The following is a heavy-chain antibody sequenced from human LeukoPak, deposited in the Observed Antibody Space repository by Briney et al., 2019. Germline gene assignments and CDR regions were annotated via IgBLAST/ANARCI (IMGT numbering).Heavy chain of an antibody. CDR3: ARVLRPIAARGAITSYYYYMDV. CDR1: GGSFSGYY. J-gene: IGHJ6*03. CDR2: INHSGST. V-gene: IGHV4-34*01. Sequence: SETLSLTCAVYGGSFSGYYWSWIRQPPGKGLEWIGEINHSGSTNYNPSLKSRVTISVDTSKNQFSLKLSSVTAADTAVYYCARVLRPIAARGAITSYYYYMDVWGKGTTVTVSS. D-gene: IGHD6-6*01.